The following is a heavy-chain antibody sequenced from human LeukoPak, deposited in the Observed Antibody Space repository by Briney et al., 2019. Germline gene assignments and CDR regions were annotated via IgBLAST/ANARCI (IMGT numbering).Heavy chain of an antibody. CDR2: IPYDGSNK. D-gene: IGHD3-10*01. CDR3: ARELYYGSGSYPLDY. V-gene: IGHV3-30*04. CDR1: GLTFSSYA. Sequence: PGRTLRLSCAASGLTFSSYAMHWVRQAPGKGLEWVALIPYDGSNKYYADSVKGRFTVSRDNSKNTLYLQMNSLRAEDTAVYYCARELYYGSGSYPLDYWGQGTLVTVSS. J-gene: IGHJ4*02.